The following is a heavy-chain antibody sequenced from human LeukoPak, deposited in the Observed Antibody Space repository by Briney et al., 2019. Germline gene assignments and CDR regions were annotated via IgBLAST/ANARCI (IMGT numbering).Heavy chain of an antibody. Sequence: PSETLSLTCAVSDGSISSGGYSWSWIRQPPGKGLEWIGYIYYSGSTYYNPSLKSRLTISLDTSKNQFSLKLSSVTAADTAVYYCAKGAGPPWFDPWGQGTLVTVSS. CDR2: IYYSGST. CDR1: DGSISSGGYS. J-gene: IGHJ5*02. V-gene: IGHV4-30-4*07. D-gene: IGHD6-19*01. CDR3: AKGAGPPWFDP.